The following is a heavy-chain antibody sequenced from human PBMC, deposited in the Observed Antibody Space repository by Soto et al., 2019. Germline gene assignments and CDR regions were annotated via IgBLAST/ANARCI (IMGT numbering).Heavy chain of an antibody. CDR2: INHSGST. CDR1: GGSFSGYY. D-gene: IGHD6-19*01. Sequence: SETLSLTCAVYGGSFSGYYWSWIRQPPGKGLEWIGEINHSGSTNYNPSLKSRVTISVDTSKNQFSLKLSSVTAADTAVYYCARYPYSSGWLDYWGQGTLVTVS. J-gene: IGHJ4*02. V-gene: IGHV4-34*01. CDR3: ARYPYSSGWLDY.